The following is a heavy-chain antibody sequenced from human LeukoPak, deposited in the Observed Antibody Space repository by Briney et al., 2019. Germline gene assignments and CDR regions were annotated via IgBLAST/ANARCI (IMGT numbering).Heavy chain of an antibody. D-gene: IGHD4-17*01. Sequence: SGTLSLTCAVSGDSISSNYCWRWVRQFPGKGLEWIGEVYRRGSTSYNPSLKCRVVISIDKSKNQYSLNLNSVTAADTAMYYCGRHAYGDSSAAFDIWGQGTMVIVSS. CDR2: VYRRGST. CDR1: GDSISSNYC. CDR3: GRHAYGDSSAAFDI. V-gene: IGHV4-4*02. J-gene: IGHJ3*02.